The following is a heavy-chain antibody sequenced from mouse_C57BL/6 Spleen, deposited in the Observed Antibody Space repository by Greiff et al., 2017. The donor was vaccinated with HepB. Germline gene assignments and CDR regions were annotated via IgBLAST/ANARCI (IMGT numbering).Heavy chain of an antibody. CDR2: IYPRSGNT. J-gene: IGHJ4*01. V-gene: IGHV1-81*01. D-gene: IGHD2-3*01. CDR1: GYTFTSYG. Sequence: QVQLQQSGAELARPGASVKLSCKASGYTFTSYGISWVKQRTGQGLEWIGEIYPRSGNTYYNEKFKGEATLTADKSSSRAYMELRSLTSEDSAVYFCAREDGYYAMDYWGQGTSVTVSS. CDR3: AREDGYYAMDY.